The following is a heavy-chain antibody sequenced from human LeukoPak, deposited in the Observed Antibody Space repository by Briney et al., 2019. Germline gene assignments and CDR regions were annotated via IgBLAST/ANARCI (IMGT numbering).Heavy chain of an antibody. J-gene: IGHJ4*02. V-gene: IGHV3-74*01. CDR1: GFTFSSYW. D-gene: IGHD3-16*01. CDR2: INSDGSST. Sequence: PGGSLRLSCAASGFTFSSYWMHWVRQAPGKGLVWVSRINSDGSSTDSADSEKGRFTISRDNAKNTLYLQMNSLRAEDTAVYYCAREGSVAADYPLDYWGQGTLVSVSS. CDR3: AREGSVAADYPLDY.